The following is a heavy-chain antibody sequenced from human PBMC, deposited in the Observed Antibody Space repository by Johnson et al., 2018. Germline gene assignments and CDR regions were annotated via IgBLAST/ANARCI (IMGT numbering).Heavy chain of an antibody. CDR1: GGTFSRYA. CDR3: ARGGVTMVRGVISHWYYGMDV. V-gene: IGHV1-69*12. D-gene: IGHD3-10*01. Sequence: QVQLVQSGAEVKKPGSSVKVSCKASGGTFSRYAISWVRQAPGQGLEWMGGIITIFGTANYAQKFQGRVTITADESTSTAYMELSSLRSEDTAVYYCARGGVTMVRGVISHWYYGMDVWGQGTTVTVSS. J-gene: IGHJ6*02. CDR2: IITIFGTA.